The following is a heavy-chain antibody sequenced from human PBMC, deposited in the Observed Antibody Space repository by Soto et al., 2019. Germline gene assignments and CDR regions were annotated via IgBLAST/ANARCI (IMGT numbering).Heavy chain of an antibody. CDR1: GASINSGGYS. CDR3: ARLNGDPDS. Sequence: QVQLQESGPGLVKPSQTLSLTCTVSGASINSGGYSWTWIRQPPGECLEWIGYFSHTGGTYYNPSLKSRVIISIDGSKSHHSLKLKSVAAADTAVYYCARLNGDPDSWGQGTLVTVSS. CDR2: FSHTGGT. J-gene: IGHJ4*02. V-gene: IGHV4-30-2*01. D-gene: IGHD7-27*01.